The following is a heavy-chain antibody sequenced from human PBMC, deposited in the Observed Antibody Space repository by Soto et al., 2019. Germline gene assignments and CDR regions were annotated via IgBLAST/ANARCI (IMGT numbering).Heavy chain of an antibody. J-gene: IGHJ4*02. V-gene: IGHV3-66*01. D-gene: IGHD4-17*01. CDR2: IYSGGST. Sequence: EVQLVESGGGLVQPGGSLRLSCAASGFTVSSNYMSWVRQAPGKGLEWVSVIYSGGSTYYADSVKGRFTISRDNSKNTLYLQMNRLRAEVTAVYYCARSGGFYGDYGYFDYWGQGTLVTVSS. CDR3: ARSGGFYGDYGYFDY. CDR1: GFTVSSNY.